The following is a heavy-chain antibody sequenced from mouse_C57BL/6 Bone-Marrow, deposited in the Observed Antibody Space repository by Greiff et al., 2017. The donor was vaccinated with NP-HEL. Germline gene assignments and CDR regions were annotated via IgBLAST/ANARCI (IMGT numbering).Heavy chain of an antibody. V-gene: IGHV1-5*01. D-gene: IGHD1-1*01. CDR3: TRWYYGSSLDY. CDR1: GYTFTSYW. Sequence: VQLQQPGAELVKPGASVKMSCKTSGYTFTSYWMHWVKQRPGQGLEWIGAIYPGNSDTSYNQKFKGKAKLTAVTSASTAYMELSSLTNEDSAVYYCTRWYYGSSLDYWGQGTTLTVSS. CDR2: IYPGNSDT. J-gene: IGHJ2*01.